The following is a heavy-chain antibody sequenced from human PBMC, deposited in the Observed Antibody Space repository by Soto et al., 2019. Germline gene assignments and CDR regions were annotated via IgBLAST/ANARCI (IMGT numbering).Heavy chain of an antibody. CDR1: GFTFRSHG. CDR3: ARDYLVVPHRLLDY. J-gene: IGHJ4*02. V-gene: IGHV3-33*08. Sequence: PGGPLTLACAAWGFTFRSHGRHGVHQKPGKGLELVAVIWYDGSNKYYADSLKGRFTISRDHSKNTLYLQMSSLRAAATAVYYCARDYLVVPHRLLDYWGQRTLGPVSS. D-gene: IGHD2-2*01. CDR2: IWYDGSNK.